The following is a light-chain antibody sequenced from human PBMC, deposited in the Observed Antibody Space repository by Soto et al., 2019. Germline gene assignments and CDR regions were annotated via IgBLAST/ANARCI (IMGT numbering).Light chain of an antibody. CDR2: EVS. J-gene: IGLJ3*02. V-gene: IGLV2-14*01. CDR1: SSDVSGYNY. Sequence: QSVLTQPASVSGSPGQSITISCTGTSSDVSGYNYVSWYQQHPGKAPKLMIYEVSNRHSGVSNRFSGSKSGNTASLTISGLQAEDDADYYCSSYTSSSTRVFGGGTKLTVL. CDR3: SSYTSSSTRV.